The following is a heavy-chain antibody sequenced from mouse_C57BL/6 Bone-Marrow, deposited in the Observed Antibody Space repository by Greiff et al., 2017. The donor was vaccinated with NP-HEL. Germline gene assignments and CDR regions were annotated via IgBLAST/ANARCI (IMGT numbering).Heavy chain of an antibody. D-gene: IGHD3-3*01. Sequence: EAQLQQSGAELVRPGASVKLSCTASGFNIKDYYMHWVKQRPEQGLEWIGRIDPEDGDTEYAPKVPGRATMPADTSSNTAYLQLSSLTSEDTAVYYFTTRPAGCNAMDYWGQGTSVTVSS. CDR3: TTRPAGCNAMDY. CDR2: IDPEDGDT. J-gene: IGHJ4*01. CDR1: GFNIKDYY. V-gene: IGHV14-1*01.